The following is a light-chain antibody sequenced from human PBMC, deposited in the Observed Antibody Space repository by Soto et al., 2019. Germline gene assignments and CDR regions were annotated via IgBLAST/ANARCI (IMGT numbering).Light chain of an antibody. Sequence: EIVLTQSPGTLSLSPGXRATLSCRASQTINSGLAWYQHKRGQAPRLLIYGVSVRAIGIPDRFGGSGSGTDFTLTISRLEPEDFAVYFCQQYGGSPYTFGRGTKVDIK. CDR2: GVS. CDR1: QTINSG. V-gene: IGKV3-20*01. CDR3: QQYGGSPYT. J-gene: IGKJ2*01.